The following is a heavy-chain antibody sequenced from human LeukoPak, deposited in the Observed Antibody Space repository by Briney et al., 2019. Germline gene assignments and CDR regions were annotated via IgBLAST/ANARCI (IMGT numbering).Heavy chain of an antibody. CDR1: GFTFSSYW. CDR3: ASADYGDLYFDY. CDR2: IKQDGSEK. D-gene: IGHD4-17*01. J-gene: IGHJ4*02. Sequence: PGGALRLSCAASGFTFSSYWMSWVRQAPGKGLEWVANIKQDGSEKYYVDSVKGRFTISRDNAKNSLYLQMNSLRAEDTAVYYCASADYGDLYFDYWGQGTLVTVSS. V-gene: IGHV3-7*01.